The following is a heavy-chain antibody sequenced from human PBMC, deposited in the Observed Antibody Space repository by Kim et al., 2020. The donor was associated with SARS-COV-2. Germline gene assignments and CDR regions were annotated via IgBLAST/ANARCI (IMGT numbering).Heavy chain of an antibody. CDR1: RFTFGNAW. Sequence: GGSLRLSCAASRFTFGNAWMSWVRQAPGKGLEWVGRIKSKTDGGTTDYAAPVKGRFTISRDDSKNTLYLQMNSLKTEDTAVYYCTTAPRGMITEDWFDPWGQGTLVTVSS. CDR2: IKSKTDGGTT. CDR3: TTAPRGMITEDWFDP. J-gene: IGHJ5*02. D-gene: IGHD3-16*01. V-gene: IGHV3-15*01.